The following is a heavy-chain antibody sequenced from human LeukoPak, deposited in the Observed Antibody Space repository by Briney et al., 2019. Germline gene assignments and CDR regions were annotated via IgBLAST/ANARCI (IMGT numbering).Heavy chain of an antibody. Sequence: GASVKVSCKASGYTFTSYGISWVRQAPGQGLEWMGWISTYNRDTDYAPKFQDRVTMTTDPYTSTAYLELRGLRSDDTAVYFCARDQYYLDTIGRHPRLEYWGQGTLVTVSS. D-gene: IGHD3-16*01. CDR1: GYTFTSYG. V-gene: IGHV1-18*01. J-gene: IGHJ4*02. CDR2: ISTYNRDT. CDR3: ARDQYYLDTIGRHPRLEY.